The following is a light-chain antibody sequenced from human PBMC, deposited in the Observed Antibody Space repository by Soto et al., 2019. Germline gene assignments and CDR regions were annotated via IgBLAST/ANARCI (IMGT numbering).Light chain of an antibody. CDR3: QQYDSSPYS. Sequence: EVVLTQSPGTLSLSPGERATLSCRASQSVSSTYFAWYQKKPGQAPRLLMYAASRRETGIPDTFSGSGSGTDFTLTISRLEPEDFAVYYCQQYDSSPYSFGQGTKLEIK. J-gene: IGKJ2*03. CDR1: QSVSSTY. CDR2: AAS. V-gene: IGKV3-20*01.